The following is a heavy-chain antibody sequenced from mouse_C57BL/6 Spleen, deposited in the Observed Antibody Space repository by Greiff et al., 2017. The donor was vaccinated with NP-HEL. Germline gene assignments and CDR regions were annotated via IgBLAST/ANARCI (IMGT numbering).Heavy chain of an antibody. Sequence: EVKLVESGGGLVQPGGSLSLSCAASGFTFTDYYMSWVRQPPGQALEWLGFIRNKANGYTTEYSASVKGRFTISRDNSQSILYLQMNALRAEDSATYYCARYYYGSSYDWYFDVWGTGTTVTVSS. CDR1: GFTFTDYY. J-gene: IGHJ1*03. CDR3: ARYYYGSSYDWYFDV. CDR2: IRNKANGYTT. V-gene: IGHV7-3*01. D-gene: IGHD1-1*01.